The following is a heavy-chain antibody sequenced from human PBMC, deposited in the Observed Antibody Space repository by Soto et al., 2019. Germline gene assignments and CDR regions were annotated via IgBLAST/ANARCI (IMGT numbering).Heavy chain of an antibody. J-gene: IGHJ3*01. Sequence: QVQLVESGGALVKPGGSLTLSCAASGFTFSKNYMTWVRQGPGKGLEWVSSISGSGSTIYYAASVKGRFTVSRDNANNSLHLQMNTLGAEDTALYFCARQTGGRHDAFDVWGLGTMVTVSS. V-gene: IGHV3-11*01. CDR3: ARQTGGRHDAFDV. CDR2: ISGSGSTI. CDR1: GFTFSKNY.